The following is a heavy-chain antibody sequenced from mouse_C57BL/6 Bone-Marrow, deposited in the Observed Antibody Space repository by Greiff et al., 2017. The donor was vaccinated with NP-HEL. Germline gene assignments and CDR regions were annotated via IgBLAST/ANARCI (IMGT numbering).Heavy chain of an antibody. CDR1: GYTFTSYW. V-gene: IGHV1-64*01. Sequence: VKLQESGAELVKPGASVKLSCKASGYTFTSYWMHWVKQRPGQGLEWIGMIHPNSGSTNYNEKFKSKATLTVDKSSSTAYMQLSSLTSEDSAVYYCARPYYYGSSHFAYWGQGTLVTVSA. D-gene: IGHD1-1*01. CDR3: ARPYYYGSSHFAY. J-gene: IGHJ3*01. CDR2: IHPNSGST.